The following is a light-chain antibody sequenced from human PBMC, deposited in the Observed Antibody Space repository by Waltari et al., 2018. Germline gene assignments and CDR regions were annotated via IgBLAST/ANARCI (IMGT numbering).Light chain of an antibody. CDR1: QSGLNHDSQRKY. J-gene: IGKJ2*01. CDR2: WAS. Sequence: VMNQAPDSLFVSLGATATSNCTSSQSGLNHDSQRKYLAWFQQKPGQPPKMIIYWASTREVGVPDRFSGSGTETDFTLTNRDLQPEDVAVYYCQRYISTRQYTFGQGTKLDIK. CDR3: QRYISTRQYT. V-gene: IGKV4-1*01.